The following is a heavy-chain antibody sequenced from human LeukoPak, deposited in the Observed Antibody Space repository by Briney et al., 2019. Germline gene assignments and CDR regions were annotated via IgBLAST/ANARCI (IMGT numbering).Heavy chain of an antibody. CDR3: ASSDYDAFDI. Sequence: GGSLRLSCAASGFTFSSYSMNWVRQAPGNGLEWVSSISSSSNYIYYADSVKGRFTISRDNAKNALYLQMNSLRAEDTAVYYCASSDYDAFDIWGQGTMVTVSS. CDR2: ISSSSNYI. CDR1: GFTFSSYS. V-gene: IGHV3-21*01. D-gene: IGHD4-11*01. J-gene: IGHJ3*02.